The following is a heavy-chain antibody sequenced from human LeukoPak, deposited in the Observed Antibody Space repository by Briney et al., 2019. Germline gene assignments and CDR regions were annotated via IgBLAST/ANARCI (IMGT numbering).Heavy chain of an antibody. J-gene: IGHJ4*02. CDR1: GFTFSSYS. Sequence: GGSLRLSCAASGFTFSSYSMNWVRQAPGKGLEWVSSISSSSSYIYYADSVKGRFTISRDNAKNSLYLQMNSLRAEDTAVYYCIRSRSGSYGYFDYWGQGTLVTVSS. CDR3: IRSRSGSYGYFDY. D-gene: IGHD3-10*01. V-gene: IGHV3-21*01. CDR2: ISSSSSYI.